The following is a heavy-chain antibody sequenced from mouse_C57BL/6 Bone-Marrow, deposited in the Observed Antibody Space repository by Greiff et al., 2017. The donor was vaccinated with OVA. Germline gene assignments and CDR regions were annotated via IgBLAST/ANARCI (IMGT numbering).Heavy chain of an antibody. CDR1: GYTFTSYG. J-gene: IGHJ2*01. Sequence: VMLVESGAELARPGASVKLSCKASGYTFTSYGISWVKQRTGQGLEWIGEIYPRSGNTYYNEKFKGKATLTADKSSSTAYMELRSLTSEDSAVYFCARWGIQYYFDYWGQGTTLTVSS. V-gene: IGHV1-81*01. CDR3: ARWGIQYYFDY. CDR2: IYPRSGNT.